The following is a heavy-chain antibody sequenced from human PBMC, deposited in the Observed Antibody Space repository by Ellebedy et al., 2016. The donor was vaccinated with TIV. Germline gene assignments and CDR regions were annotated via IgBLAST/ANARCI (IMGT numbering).Heavy chain of an antibody. CDR3: ARDIALVVVPAAHYYYYGMDV. J-gene: IGHJ6*02. CDR1: GFTFSSYA. CDR2: ISYDGSNK. D-gene: IGHD2-2*01. Sequence: GESLKISCAASGFTFSSYAMHWVRQAPGKGLEWVAVISYDGSNKYYADSVKGRFTISRDNSKNTLYLQMNSLRAEDTAVYYCARDIALVVVPAAHYYYYGMDVWGQGTTVTVSS. V-gene: IGHV3-30-3*01.